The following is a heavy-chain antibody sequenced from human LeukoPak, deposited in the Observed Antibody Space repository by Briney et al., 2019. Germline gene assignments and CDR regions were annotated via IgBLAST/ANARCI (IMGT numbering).Heavy chain of an antibody. D-gene: IGHD3-22*01. J-gene: IGHJ4*02. CDR3: ARHCYFDSSGYYYGFDY. CDR1: GVSISSSSYY. CDR2: IYYSESP. Sequence: KSSETLSLTCAVFGVSISSSSYYWGWIRQPPGKGLEWIGSIYYSESPYYNPSLESRVTISVDTSENQFSLKLTSVTAADTAMYYFARHCYFDSSGYYYGFDYWGQGTLVTVSS. V-gene: IGHV4-39*01.